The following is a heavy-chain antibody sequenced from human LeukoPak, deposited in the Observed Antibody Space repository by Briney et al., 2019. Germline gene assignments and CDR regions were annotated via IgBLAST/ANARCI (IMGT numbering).Heavy chain of an antibody. CDR1: GFTYSHFG. J-gene: IGHJ4*02. D-gene: IGHD4-11*01. CDR2: IWSDGTEK. CDR3: AKDAQRGFDYSNSLEY. V-gene: IGHV3-33*06. Sequence: PGRSLRLSCAASGFTYSHFGMHWVRQAPGKRLEWVAVIWSDGTEKYYGDAVKGRFTISRDNSRNTLYLQMNSLRDDDTAVYYCAKDAQRGFDYSNSLEYWGQGTLVTVSS.